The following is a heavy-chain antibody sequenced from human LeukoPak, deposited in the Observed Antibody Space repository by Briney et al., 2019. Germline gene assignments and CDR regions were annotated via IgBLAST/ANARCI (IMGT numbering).Heavy chain of an antibody. CDR3: ARDPYNYDRSGYKLDSYFDY. Sequence: GGSLRLSCAASGFTFSNYWMSWVRQAPGKGLEGVANIEQHGSEKWYVDSVKGRFTISRDNAKNSLYLQMNSLRAEDTAVYYCARDPYNYDRSGYKLDSYFDYWGQGTLVTVSS. J-gene: IGHJ4*02. CDR2: IEQHGSEK. CDR1: GFTFSNYW. D-gene: IGHD3-22*01. V-gene: IGHV3-7*01.